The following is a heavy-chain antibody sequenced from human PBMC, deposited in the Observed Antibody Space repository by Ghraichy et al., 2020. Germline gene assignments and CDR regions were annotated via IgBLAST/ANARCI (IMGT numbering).Heavy chain of an antibody. D-gene: IGHD2-21*02. CDR2: ISGSGDIV. CDR3: ATASSVTGLAY. V-gene: IGHV3-11*01. Sequence: GGSLRLSCAASEFRFSDYYMTWVRQAPGKGLEWISYISGSGDIVYYADSVKGRFTISRDNAKKSLYLQMDSLRVEDTAVFYCATASSVTGLAYWGWGIMVTVSS. J-gene: IGHJ4*02. CDR1: EFRFSDYY.